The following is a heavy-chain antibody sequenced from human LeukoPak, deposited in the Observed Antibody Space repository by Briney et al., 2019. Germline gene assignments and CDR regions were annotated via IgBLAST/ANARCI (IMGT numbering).Heavy chain of an antibody. D-gene: IGHD3-10*01. CDR2: ISPSGTT. CDR3: ARDCHASGYYFYFDP. CDR1: GAYTGRHY. V-gene: IGHV4-4*07. J-gene: IGHJ5*02. Sequence: SETLSLTCTVSGAYTGRHYGSWLRKPAGKGLEWIGRISPSGTTHYNPSLGSRVTISVDTSKNYFSLRLSSVTAADTAVYYCARDCHASGYYFYFDPWGQGILVTVSS.